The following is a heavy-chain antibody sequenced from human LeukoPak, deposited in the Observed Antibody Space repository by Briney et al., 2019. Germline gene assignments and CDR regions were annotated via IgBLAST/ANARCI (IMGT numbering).Heavy chain of an antibody. J-gene: IGHJ4*02. Sequence: GGSLRLSCAASGFTFSSYAMSWVRQAPGKGLEWVSAISGSGGSTYYADSVKGRFTISRDNAKNTLYLQMNSLRAEDTAVYYCARDLEETVTLYYFDYWGQGTLVTVSS. CDR2: ISGSGGST. CDR1: GFTFSSYA. V-gene: IGHV3-23*01. D-gene: IGHD4-11*01. CDR3: ARDLEETVTLYYFDY.